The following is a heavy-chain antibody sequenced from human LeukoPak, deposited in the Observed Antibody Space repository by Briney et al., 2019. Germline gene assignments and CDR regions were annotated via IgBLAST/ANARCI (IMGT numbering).Heavy chain of an antibody. CDR3: ARYSSSPLYYFDY. V-gene: IGHV1-69*13. D-gene: IGHD6-6*01. CDR1: GGTFSSYA. J-gene: IGHJ4*02. CDR2: IIPIFGTA. Sequence: ASVKVSCKASGGTFSSYAISWVRQVPGQGLEWMGGIIPIFGTANYAQKFQGRVTITADESTSTAYMELSSLRSEDTAVYYCARYSSSPLYYFDYWGQGTLVTVSS.